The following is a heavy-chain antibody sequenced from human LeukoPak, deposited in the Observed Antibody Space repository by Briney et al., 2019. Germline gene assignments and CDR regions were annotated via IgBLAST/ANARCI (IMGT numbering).Heavy chain of an antibody. CDR2: TGSGGST. CDR1: GFTFSSYA. V-gene: IGHV3-23*01. J-gene: IGHJ4*02. D-gene: IGHD3-10*01. CDR3: ASRGRYYFDF. Sequence: GGSLRLSCAASGFTFSSYAMSWVRQAPGKGLEWVSTTGSGGSTSYADSVKGRFTIPRDNSKNTLYLQMNSLRAEDTAVYYCASRGRYYFDFWGQGTLATVSS.